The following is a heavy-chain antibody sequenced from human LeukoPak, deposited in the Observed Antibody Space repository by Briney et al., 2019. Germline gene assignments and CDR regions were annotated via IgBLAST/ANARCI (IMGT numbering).Heavy chain of an antibody. Sequence: PGGSLRLSCAASGFTFSSYAVSWVRQAPGKGLEWLSAISGSGGTTYYADSVKGRFTISRDKSKNTLYLQMNSLRAEDTAVYYCAKRYDTSGHYFDYWGQGTLVTVSS. D-gene: IGHD5-12*01. J-gene: IGHJ4*02. V-gene: IGHV3-23*01. CDR3: AKRYDTSGHYFDY. CDR2: ISGSGGTT. CDR1: GFTFSSYA.